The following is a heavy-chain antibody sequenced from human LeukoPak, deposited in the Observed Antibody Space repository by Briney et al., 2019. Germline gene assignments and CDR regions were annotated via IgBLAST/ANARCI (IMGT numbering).Heavy chain of an antibody. Sequence: PGGSLRLSCAASGLTFSSCWMSWVRQAPGKGLEWVANIKQDGSEKHYVDSVKGRFTISRDNAKNSLYLQMNSLRDEDTAVYYCGYSSGWIFDYWGQGTQVTVSS. D-gene: IGHD6-19*01. CDR2: IKQDGSEK. V-gene: IGHV3-7*01. J-gene: IGHJ4*02. CDR3: GYSSGWIFDY. CDR1: GLTFSSCW.